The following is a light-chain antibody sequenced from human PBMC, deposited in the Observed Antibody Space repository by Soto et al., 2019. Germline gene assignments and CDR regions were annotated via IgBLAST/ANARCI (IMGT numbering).Light chain of an antibody. CDR3: TSYTGSSTLVL. Sequence: QSVLTQPASVSGSPGQSITIYCTGTSSDVGAYNFVSWYQQVPGNAPKLMIYEVNNRPSGVSNRFSGSRSGNTASLTISGLQAEDEADYYCTSYTGSSTLVLFGGGTKLTVL. V-gene: IGLV2-14*01. J-gene: IGLJ2*01. CDR2: EVN. CDR1: SSDVGAYNF.